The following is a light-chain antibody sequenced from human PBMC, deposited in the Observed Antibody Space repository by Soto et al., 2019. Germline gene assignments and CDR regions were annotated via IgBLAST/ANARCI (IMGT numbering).Light chain of an antibody. J-gene: IGKJ5*01. V-gene: IGKV3-20*01. CDR1: QSFSSSY. Sequence: EIVLTQSPGTLSLSPGEGATLSCRASQSFSSSYLAWYQQKPGQAPRLLLYGASSRATGIPDRFIGSGSGTDLTLTISRLEPEDFAVYYCQQFGSSPITFGQGTRLEIE. CDR2: GAS. CDR3: QQFGSSPIT.